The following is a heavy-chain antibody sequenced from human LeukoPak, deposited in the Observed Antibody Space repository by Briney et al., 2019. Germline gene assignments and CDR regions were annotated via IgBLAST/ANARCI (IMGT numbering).Heavy chain of an antibody. Sequence: GESLKISCKGSGYSFTSYWIGWVRQMPGKGLEWMGIIYPGDCDTRYSPSFQGQVTISADKSISNAYLQWSSLKASDTAMYYCARNHVAADYDFWSGHFDYWGQGTLVTVSS. D-gene: IGHD3-3*01. CDR2: IYPGDCDT. CDR3: ARNHVAADYDFWSGHFDY. J-gene: IGHJ4*02. CDR1: GYSFTSYW. V-gene: IGHV5-51*01.